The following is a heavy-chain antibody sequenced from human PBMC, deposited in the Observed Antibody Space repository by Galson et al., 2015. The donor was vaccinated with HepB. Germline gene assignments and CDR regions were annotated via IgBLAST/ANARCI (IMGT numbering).Heavy chain of an antibody. Sequence: SVKVSCKASGGTFSTYAINWVRQAPGQGLEWMGWISAYNGNTNYAQKVQGRVTMTTDTSTSTAYMELRSLRSDDTAVYYCARERRAQILGVVIPNRDYMDVWGKGTTVTVSS. CDR2: ISAYNGNT. J-gene: IGHJ6*03. D-gene: IGHD3-3*01. CDR1: GGTFSTYA. CDR3: ARERRAQILGVVIPNRDYMDV. V-gene: IGHV1-18*01.